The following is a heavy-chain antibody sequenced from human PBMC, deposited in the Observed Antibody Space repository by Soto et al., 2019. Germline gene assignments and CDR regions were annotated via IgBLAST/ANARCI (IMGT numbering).Heavy chain of an antibody. CDR1: GFSLSTSGVG. D-gene: IGHD3-22*01. CDR3: AHVPYDSSGYRYYYFDY. V-gene: IGHV2-5*02. CDR2: IYWDDDK. Sequence: QITLKESGPTLVKPTQTLTLTCTFSGFSLSTSGVGVGWIRQPPGKALEWLALIYWDDDKRYSPSLKSRLTITKDTSKNQVVLTMTNMDPVDTATYYCAHVPYDSSGYRYYYFDYWGQGTLFTVSS. J-gene: IGHJ4*02.